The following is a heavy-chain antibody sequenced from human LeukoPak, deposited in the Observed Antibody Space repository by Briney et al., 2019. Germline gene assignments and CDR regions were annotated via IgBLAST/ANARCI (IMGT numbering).Heavy chain of an antibody. D-gene: IGHD6-13*01. V-gene: IGHV3-23*01. Sequence: PGGSLRLSCAASGFTFSSYAMSWVRQAPGKGLEWVSAISGSGGSTYYADSVKGRFTISRDNSKNTLYLQMSSLRAEDTAVYYCAKDRRAAAGSYYFDYWGQGTLVTVSS. CDR3: AKDRRAAAGSYYFDY. CDR1: GFTFSSYA. CDR2: ISGSGGST. J-gene: IGHJ4*02.